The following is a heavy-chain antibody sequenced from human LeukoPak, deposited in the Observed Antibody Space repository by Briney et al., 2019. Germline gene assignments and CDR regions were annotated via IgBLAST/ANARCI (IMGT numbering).Heavy chain of an antibody. J-gene: IGHJ4*02. CDR2: INIQGTYT. CDR1: GITFSSYW. V-gene: IGHV3-74*01. Sequence: GGSLRLSCAVSGITFSSYWMHWVRQDPGRGLLWVSRINIQGTYTSYADSVKGRFTISRDNAKNTLYLQMSSLRADDTAVYYCVIDLGDYNDFWGQGTLVSVSS. D-gene: IGHD2-15*01. CDR3: VIDLGDYNDF.